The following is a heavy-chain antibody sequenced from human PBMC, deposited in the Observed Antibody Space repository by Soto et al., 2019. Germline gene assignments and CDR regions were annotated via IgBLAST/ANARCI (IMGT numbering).Heavy chain of an antibody. V-gene: IGHV4-31*03. CDR1: GASLNSGGFS. D-gene: IGHD4-17*01. CDR2: IYHSGSP. J-gene: IGHJ3*02. CDR3: ARVYGYYVAQHFDI. Sequence: QVQLQESGPGLVKPSQSLSLICTVSGASLNSGGFSWNWIRQHPVKGLDWIGHIYHSGSPNYNPSLKSRVTISIDPSKNQFSLNLSSLTAAATDVYFCARVYGYYVAQHFDIWGQGTLVTVSP.